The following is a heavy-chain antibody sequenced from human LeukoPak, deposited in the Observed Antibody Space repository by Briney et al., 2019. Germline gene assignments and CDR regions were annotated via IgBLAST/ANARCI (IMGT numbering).Heavy chain of an antibody. CDR2: ISQDGSEK. CDR3: VRDGIGSGYDFDF. Sequence: SGGSLRLSCAAAGFTFSSYGMHWVSQAPGKGLGWVANISQDGSEKYFVDSVKGRFTISRDNAKNSLYLQTNSLRAEDTAVCHCVRDGIGSGYDFDFWGQGTLVTVSS. CDR1: GFTFSSYG. D-gene: IGHD5-12*01. J-gene: IGHJ5*01. V-gene: IGHV3-7*01.